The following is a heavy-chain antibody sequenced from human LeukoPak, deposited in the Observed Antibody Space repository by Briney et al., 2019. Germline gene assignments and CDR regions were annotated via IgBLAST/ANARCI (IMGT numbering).Heavy chain of an antibody. V-gene: IGHV4-59*01. CDR2: IYYSGST. D-gene: IGHD2-15*01. Sequence: SETLSLTCTVSGGSISSYYWSWIRLPPGKGLEWIGYIYYSGSTNYNPSLKSRVTISVDTSKNQFSLKLSSVTAADTAVYYCARGSLVVAATREIYYYYMDVWGKGTTVTVSS. J-gene: IGHJ6*03. CDR3: ARGSLVVAATREIYYYYMDV. CDR1: GGSISSYY.